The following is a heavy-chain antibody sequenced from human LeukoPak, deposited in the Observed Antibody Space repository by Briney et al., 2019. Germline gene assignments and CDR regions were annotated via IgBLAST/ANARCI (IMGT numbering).Heavy chain of an antibody. CDR1: GDSVSNGNYY. V-gene: IGHV4-61*03. D-gene: IGHD3-10*01. CDR3: ARSQNYYGSGDY. J-gene: IGHJ4*02. CDR2: IYYTGKT. Sequence: SETLSLTCTVSGDSVSNGNYYWSWLRQPPEKALEWIGYIYYTGKTYYNPSLEGRVTILVDTSRNHFSVKLSSVTAADTAVYYCARSQNYYGSGDYWSQGTLVTVSS.